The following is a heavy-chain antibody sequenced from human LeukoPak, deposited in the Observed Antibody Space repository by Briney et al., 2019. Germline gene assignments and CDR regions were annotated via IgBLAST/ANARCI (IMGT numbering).Heavy chain of an antibody. J-gene: IGHJ4*02. V-gene: IGHV3-23*01. Sequence: GGSLRLSCAASGLTFSSYAMSWVRQAPGKGLEWVSAISGSGGSTYYADSVKGRFTISRDNSKNTLYLQMNSLRAEDTAVYYCAKAGARDYYDSSGYPPDYWGQGTLVTVSS. CDR2: ISGSGGST. CDR1: GLTFSSYA. CDR3: AKAGARDYYDSSGYPPDY. D-gene: IGHD3-22*01.